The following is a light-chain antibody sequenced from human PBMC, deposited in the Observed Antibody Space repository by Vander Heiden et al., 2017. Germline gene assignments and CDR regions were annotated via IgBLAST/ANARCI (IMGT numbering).Light chain of an antibody. V-gene: IGLV2-14*01. CDR1: SSDVGAYDY. J-gene: IGLJ3*02. CDR2: DVT. Sequence: QSVLTQPASVSGSPGQSLTISCIGTSSDVGAYDYVSWYQQSPGKAPRLVIYDVTTRPSGVSNRFSGSKSGNTASLTISGLQTEDEADYYCSSSSTSRTSLVFGGGTKLTVL. CDR3: SSSSTSRTSLV.